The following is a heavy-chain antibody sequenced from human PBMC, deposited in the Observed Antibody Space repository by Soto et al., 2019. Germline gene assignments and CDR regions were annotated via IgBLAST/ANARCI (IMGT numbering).Heavy chain of an antibody. V-gene: IGHV3-7*01. CDR2: IKQDESEK. D-gene: IGHD4-4*01. CDR3: VRGGSNYAS. Sequence: EVQLVESGGGLVQPGGSLRLSCTASGFTFSDSWMTWVRQAPGKGLEWVARIKQDESEKKYADSVKGRFYISRDNAKNSMYLQMDSLRGEDTAVYYCVRGGSNYASWGQGTLVTVSS. J-gene: IGHJ5*02. CDR1: GFTFSDSW.